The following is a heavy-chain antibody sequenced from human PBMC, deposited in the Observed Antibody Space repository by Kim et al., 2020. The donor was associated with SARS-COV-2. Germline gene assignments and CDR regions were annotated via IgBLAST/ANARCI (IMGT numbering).Heavy chain of an antibody. CDR3: AKSSTGWYWSAMDV. V-gene: IGHV3-30*18. CDR2: ISYDGSNK. D-gene: IGHD6-19*01. Sequence: GGSLRRSCAASGFTFSSYGMHWVRQAPGKGLEWVAVISYDGSNKYYADSVKGRFTISRDNSKNTLYLQMNSLRAEDTAVYYCAKSSTGWYWSAMDVWGQGTTVTVSS. CDR1: GFTFSSYG. J-gene: IGHJ6*02.